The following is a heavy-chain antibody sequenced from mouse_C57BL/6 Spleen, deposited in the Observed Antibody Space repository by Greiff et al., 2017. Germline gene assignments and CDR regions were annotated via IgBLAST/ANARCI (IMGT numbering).Heavy chain of an antibody. J-gene: IGHJ3*01. Sequence: VQLQQSGAELVRPGASVKLSCTASGFNINDDYMHWVKQRPEQGLEWIGWIGPENGDTASASKFQGKATITADTSSNTAYLQLSSLTSEDTAVYYYTTQAWFAYWGQGTLVTVSA. V-gene: IGHV14-4*01. CDR3: TTQAWFAY. CDR2: IGPENGDT. CDR1: GFNINDDY.